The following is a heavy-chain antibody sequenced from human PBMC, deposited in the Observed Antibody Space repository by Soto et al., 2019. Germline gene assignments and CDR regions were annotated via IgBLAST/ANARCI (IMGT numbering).Heavy chain of an antibody. CDR1: GGSFSGYY. D-gene: IGHD2-15*01. Sequence: SETLSLTCAVYGGSFSGYYWSWIRQPPGKGLEWIGEINHSGSTNYNPSLKSRVTISVDTSKNQFSLKLSSVTAADTAVYYCARVSGYCSGGSCYSRWFDPWGQGTLVTVSS. CDR3: ARVSGYCSGGSCYSRWFDP. V-gene: IGHV4-34*01. J-gene: IGHJ5*02. CDR2: INHSGST.